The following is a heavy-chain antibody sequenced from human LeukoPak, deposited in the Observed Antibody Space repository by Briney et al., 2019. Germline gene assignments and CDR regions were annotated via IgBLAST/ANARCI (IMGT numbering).Heavy chain of an antibody. CDR1: GYTFTGYY. V-gene: IGHV1-2*02. CDR3: ARGPGYCSSTSCPRSWFDP. Sequence: ASVKVSCKASGYTFTGYYMHWVRQAPGQGLEWMGWINPNSGGTNYAQKFQGRVTMTRDTPISTAYMELSRLRSDDTAVYYCARGPGYCSSTSCPRSWFDPWGQGTLVTVSS. D-gene: IGHD2-2*01. CDR2: INPNSGGT. J-gene: IGHJ5*02.